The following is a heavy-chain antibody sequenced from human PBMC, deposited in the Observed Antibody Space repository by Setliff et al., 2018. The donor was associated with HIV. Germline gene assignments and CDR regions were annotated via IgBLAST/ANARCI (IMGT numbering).Heavy chain of an antibody. CDR3: GSVAGTRGAFDI. D-gene: IGHD6-19*01. J-gene: IGHJ3*02. CDR1: GFTFSSYE. Sequence: GGSLRLSCAASGFTFSSYEMNWVRQAPGKGLEWVSYITSSGSTIYYADSVKGRFTISRDNAKSSLYLQMNSLRAEDTAVYYCGSVAGTRGAFDIWGQGTMVTVSS. V-gene: IGHV3-48*03. CDR2: ITSSGSTI.